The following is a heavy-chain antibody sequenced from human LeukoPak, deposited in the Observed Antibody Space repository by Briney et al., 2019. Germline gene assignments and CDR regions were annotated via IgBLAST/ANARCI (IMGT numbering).Heavy chain of an antibody. CDR2: IYYSGST. D-gene: IGHD3-10*01. Sequence: SETLSLTCIVSGGSISSSSYYWGWIRQPPGKGLKWIGSIYYSGSTNYNPSLKSRVTISVDTSKNQFSLKLSSVTAADTAVYYCARGPRLRGGYYYGSGTSRRYYYYMDVWGRGTTVTVSS. V-gene: IGHV4-39*07. J-gene: IGHJ6*03. CDR3: ARGPRLRGGYYYGSGTSRRYYYYMDV. CDR1: GGSISSSSYY.